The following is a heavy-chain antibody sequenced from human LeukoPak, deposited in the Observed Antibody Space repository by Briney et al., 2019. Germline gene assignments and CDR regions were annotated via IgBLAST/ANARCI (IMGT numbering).Heavy chain of an antibody. D-gene: IGHD2-15*01. CDR2: MKQDGSAR. V-gene: IGHV3-7*01. CDR1: GFSFSNYW. CDR3: ARDVVGSLDY. Sequence: GGSLILSCAGSGFSFSNYWMAWVRQAPGKGPEWVANMKQDGSARHYADSVKGRFTISRDNAQNSVYLQMNGLRAEDTAVYYCARDVVGSLDYWGLGTLVTVSS. J-gene: IGHJ4*02.